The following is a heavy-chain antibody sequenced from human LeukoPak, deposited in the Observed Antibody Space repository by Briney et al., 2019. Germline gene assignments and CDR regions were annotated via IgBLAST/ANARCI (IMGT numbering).Heavy chain of an antibody. CDR2: IRQDGSQK. Sequence: GGSLRLSCAASGLTFSSYWMSWVRQAPGKGLEWVATIRQDGSQKYYVDSVKGRFTISRDNAKNSLYLQMNSLRAEDTAVYYCAKGLYSSGWYGDYWGQGTLVTVSS. V-gene: IGHV3-7*01. D-gene: IGHD6-19*01. J-gene: IGHJ4*02. CDR3: AKGLYSSGWYGDY. CDR1: GLTFSSYW.